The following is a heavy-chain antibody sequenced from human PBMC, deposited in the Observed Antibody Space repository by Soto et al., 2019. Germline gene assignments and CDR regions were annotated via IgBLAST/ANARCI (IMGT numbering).Heavy chain of an antibody. CDR2: ISGSGDST. J-gene: IGHJ1*01. Sequence: GGSLRLSCAGPGFTFTTEPMGGFRQPPGKGLEWVSGISGSGDSTYYADSVKGRFTISRDNSKNTLYLQMNSLRAEDTAVYYCAKGVPGIAVAGTGYFQHWGQGTLVTVSS. D-gene: IGHD6-19*01. CDR3: AKGVPGIAVAGTGYFQH. V-gene: IGHV3-23*01. CDR1: GFTFTTEP.